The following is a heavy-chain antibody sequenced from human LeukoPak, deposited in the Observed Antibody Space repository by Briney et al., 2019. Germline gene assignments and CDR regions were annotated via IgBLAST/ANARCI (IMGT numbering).Heavy chain of an antibody. CDR3: ARASFWESPINWFAP. Sequence: ASVKVSCKASGYTFTGYYMHWVRQAPGQGLEWVGWINPKNGGSNYAQKFQGRVTMTRDRSISTAYMELSRLTSDDTAVYYCARASFWESPINWFAPWGQGALVTVSS. J-gene: IGHJ5*02. D-gene: IGHD3-16*01. V-gene: IGHV1-2*02. CDR1: GYTFTGYY. CDR2: INPKNGGS.